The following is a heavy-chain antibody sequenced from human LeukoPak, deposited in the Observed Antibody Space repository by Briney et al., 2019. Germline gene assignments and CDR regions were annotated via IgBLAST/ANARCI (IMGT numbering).Heavy chain of an antibody. CDR1: GFTFTRHW. CDR3: ARGPDDGDRLDYFDY. J-gene: IGHJ4*02. Sequence: GGSLRLSCAASGFTFTRHWMGWVRQAPGKGLEWVASVKKDGNQYSVDSVKGRFIISRDNARNSLSLQMSSLRVEDTPIYFCARGPDDGDRLDYFDYWGQGTLVTVSS. V-gene: IGHV3-7*01. D-gene: IGHD4-17*01. CDR2: VKKDGNQ.